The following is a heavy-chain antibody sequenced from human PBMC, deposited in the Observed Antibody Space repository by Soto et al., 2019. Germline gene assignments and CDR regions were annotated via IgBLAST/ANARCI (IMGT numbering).Heavy chain of an antibody. D-gene: IGHD3-22*01. Sequence: GSLRLSCAASGFTFSSYAMSWVRQAPGKGLEWASAIGGSGDRTYYADSVKGRFTISRDNSKNTLYLQMNSLRVEDTAVYYCAKDPFDSSGFYHYWGRGTLVTVSS. J-gene: IGHJ4*02. V-gene: IGHV3-23*01. CDR3: AKDPFDSSGFYHY. CDR2: IGGSGDRT. CDR1: GFTFSSYA.